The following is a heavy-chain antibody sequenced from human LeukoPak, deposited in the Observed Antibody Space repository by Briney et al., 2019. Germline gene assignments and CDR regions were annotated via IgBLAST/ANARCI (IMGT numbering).Heavy chain of an antibody. J-gene: IGHJ4*02. D-gene: IGHD4-17*01. V-gene: IGHV3-23*01. Sequence: GGSLRLSGAASGFTFSSYGMSWVRQAPGKGWEWVSAISGSGGSTYYADPVKGRFTISRDNSKNTLYLQMNSLRAEDTAVYYCARSYGDYDSPFDYWGQGTLVTVSS. CDR3: ARSYGDYDSPFDY. CDR1: GFTFSSYG. CDR2: ISGSGGST.